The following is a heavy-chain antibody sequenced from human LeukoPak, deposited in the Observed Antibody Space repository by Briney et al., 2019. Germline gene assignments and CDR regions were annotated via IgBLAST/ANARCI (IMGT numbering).Heavy chain of an antibody. D-gene: IGHD3-9*01. CDR1: GFTFGDYA. CDR2: IYHSGST. Sequence: PGGSLRLSCTASGFTFGDYAMSWVRQAPGKGLEWIGSIYHSGSTYYNPSLKSRVTISVDTSKNQFSLKLSSVTAADTAVYYCARDIGDILTGYYIPPTYDYWGQGTLVTVSS. J-gene: IGHJ4*02. V-gene: IGHV4-38-2*02. CDR3: ARDIGDILTGYYIPPTYDY.